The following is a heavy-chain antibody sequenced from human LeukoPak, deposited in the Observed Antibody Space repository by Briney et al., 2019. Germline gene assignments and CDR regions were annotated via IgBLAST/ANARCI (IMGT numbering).Heavy chain of an antibody. Sequence: ASVKVSCKASGYTFTSYDINWVRQATGQGLERMGWMNPNSGNTGYAQKFQGRVTMTRNTSTSTAYMELSSLRSEDTAVYYCARGLRFLEWLPTNAFDIWGQGTMVTVSS. CDR3: ARGLRFLEWLPTNAFDI. CDR1: GYTFTSYD. V-gene: IGHV1-8*01. D-gene: IGHD3-3*01. J-gene: IGHJ3*02. CDR2: MNPNSGNT.